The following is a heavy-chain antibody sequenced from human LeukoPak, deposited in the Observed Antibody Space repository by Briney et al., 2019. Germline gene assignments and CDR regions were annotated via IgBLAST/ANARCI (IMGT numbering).Heavy chain of an antibody. CDR1: GCSISSGGYY. V-gene: IGHV4-31*03. Sequence: SETLSLTCTVSGCSISSGGYYWSWIRQHPGKGLEWIGYIYYSGSTYYNPSLKSRVTISVATSKNQFSLKLSSVTAADTAVYYCARDGHYYDSSGYVPLDYWGQGTLVTVSS. CDR3: ARDGHYYDSSGYVPLDY. J-gene: IGHJ4*02. CDR2: IYYSGST. D-gene: IGHD3-22*01.